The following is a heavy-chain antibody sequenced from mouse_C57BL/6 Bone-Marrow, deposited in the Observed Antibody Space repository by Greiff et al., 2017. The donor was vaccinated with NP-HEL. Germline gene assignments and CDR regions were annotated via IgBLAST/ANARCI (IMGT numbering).Heavy chain of an antibody. J-gene: IGHJ1*03. CDR2: IYPRSGNT. D-gene: IGHD2-3*01. CDR3: AIYDGYLWYFDV. V-gene: IGHV1-81*01. CDR1: GYTFTSYG. Sequence: VQLVESGAELARPGASVKLSCKASGYTFTSYGISWVKQRTGQGLEWIGEIYPRSGNTYYNEKFKGKATLTADKSSSTAYMELRSLTSEDSAVYFCAIYDGYLWYFDVWGTGTTVTVSS.